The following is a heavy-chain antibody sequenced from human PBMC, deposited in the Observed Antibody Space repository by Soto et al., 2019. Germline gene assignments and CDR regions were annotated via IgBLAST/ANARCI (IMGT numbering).Heavy chain of an antibody. Sequence: QVQLVESGGGLVKPGESLRLSCVASGFAFTDYYMTWIRQAPGKGLEWVSYISVGGRTIYYAESVRGRFTVSRDNAKISVLLQMNSLRAEDTAVYYCARGTPVTGTENTDYFDHWGQGTLVTVSS. D-gene: IGHD1-20*01. CDR3: ARGTPVTGTENTDYFDH. V-gene: IGHV3-11*01. J-gene: IGHJ4*02. CDR1: GFAFTDYY. CDR2: ISVGGRTI.